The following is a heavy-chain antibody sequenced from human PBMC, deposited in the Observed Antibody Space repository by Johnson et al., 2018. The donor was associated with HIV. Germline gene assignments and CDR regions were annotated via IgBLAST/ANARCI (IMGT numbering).Heavy chain of an antibody. V-gene: IGHV3-30*03. CDR2: ISYDGSNK. CDR1: GFTFSSYG. Sequence: QVQLVESGGGLVQPGGSLRLSCAASGFTFSSYGMHWVRQAPGKGLEWVAVISYDGSNKYYADSVKGRFTISRDNSKNTLYLQMNSLRAEDTAVYYCARLGIAAARGAFDIWGQGTMVTVSS. CDR3: ARLGIAAARGAFDI. J-gene: IGHJ3*02. D-gene: IGHD6-13*01.